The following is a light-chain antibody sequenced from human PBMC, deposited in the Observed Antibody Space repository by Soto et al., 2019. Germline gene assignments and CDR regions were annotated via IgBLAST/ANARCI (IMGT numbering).Light chain of an antibody. V-gene: IGLV1-51*01. Sequence: QSVLTQPPSVSAAPGQKVTISCSGNSSNIGNNFVSWYLQPPGAAPKLLIYDNYKRPSEIPDRFSGFKSGTSATLGITGLQTGYEADYYCETWETSLGAVLFGGGTKLTVL. CDR1: SSNIGNNF. J-gene: IGLJ2*01. CDR2: DNY. CDR3: ETWETSLGAVL.